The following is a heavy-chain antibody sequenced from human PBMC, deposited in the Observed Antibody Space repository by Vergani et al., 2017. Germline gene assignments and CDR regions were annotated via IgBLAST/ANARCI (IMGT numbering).Heavy chain of an antibody. J-gene: IGHJ4*02. CDR3: ARSRIYYGAGSPDY. CDR1: FDSIRNLY. V-gene: IGHV4-59*11. Sequence: QVQLQESGPGLVKSSETLSLTCSVSFDSIRNLYCNWIRQPLGKGLEWIGSIHYSENTNYNPSLKTRVTISVDTSKNQFSLTLTSVTAADTAVYYCARSRIYYGAGSPDYWGQGTLVTVSS. D-gene: IGHD3-10*01. CDR2: IHYSENT.